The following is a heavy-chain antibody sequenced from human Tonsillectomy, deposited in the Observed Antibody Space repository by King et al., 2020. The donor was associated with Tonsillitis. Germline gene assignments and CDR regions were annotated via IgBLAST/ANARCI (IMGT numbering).Heavy chain of an antibody. CDR1: GGSISSSSYY. V-gene: IGHV4-39*01. CDR2: IYHSGST. CDR3: AGTSGWYISELFDY. D-gene: IGHD6-19*01. J-gene: IGHJ4*02. Sequence: QLQESGPGLVKPSETLSLTCTVSGGSISSSSYYWGWIRQPPGKGLEWIGSIYHSGSTYYNPSLKSRVTISVDTSKNQFSLKLSSVTAADTAGYYCAGTSGWYISELFDYWGQGTLVTVSS.